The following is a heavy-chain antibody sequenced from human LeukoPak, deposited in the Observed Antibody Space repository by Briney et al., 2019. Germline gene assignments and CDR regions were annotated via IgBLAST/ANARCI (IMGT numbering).Heavy chain of an antibody. CDR3: ASTNLKGFCTNGVCADY. CDR2: FYITGST. J-gene: IGHJ4*02. V-gene: IGHV4-4*07. D-gene: IGHD2-8*01. CDR1: VDSISSYY. Sequence: SETLSLTCTVSVDSISSYYWSWIRQPAGKGLEWIGRFYITGSTNYNPSLKSRVTMSVDTSKNQFSLKLTSVTAADTAVYYCASTNLKGFCTNGVCADYWGQGTLVTVSS.